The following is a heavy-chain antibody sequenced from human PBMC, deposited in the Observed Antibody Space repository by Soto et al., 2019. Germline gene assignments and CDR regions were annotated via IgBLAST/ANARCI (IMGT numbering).Heavy chain of an antibody. J-gene: IGHJ4*02. CDR2: VSWNSGAK. V-gene: IGHV3-9*01. Sequence: SLRLSVVAYGFSCEDFVMNWVRQRPGKGLEWVSSVSWNSGAKLYADSVKGRFAISRDSAKKSVYLQMNSLRPDDTAFYYCAKGVATAVPALDYWGQGPLVTVSS. CDR1: GFSCEDFV. D-gene: IGHD2-21*02. CDR3: AKGVATAVPALDY.